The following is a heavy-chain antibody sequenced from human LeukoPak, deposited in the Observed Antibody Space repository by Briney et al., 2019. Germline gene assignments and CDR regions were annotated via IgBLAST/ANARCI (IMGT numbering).Heavy chain of an antibody. D-gene: IGHD2-21*01. CDR2: ISGSGGST. CDR3: AREYADYYFDY. CDR1: GFTFSSYA. J-gene: IGHJ4*02. Sequence: GGSLRLSCAASGFTFSSYAMSWVRQAPGKGLEWVSTISGSGGSTYYADSVKGRFTISRDNSKNTLYLEMNSLRADDTAVYYCAREYADYYFDYWGQGTLVTVSS. V-gene: IGHV3-23*01.